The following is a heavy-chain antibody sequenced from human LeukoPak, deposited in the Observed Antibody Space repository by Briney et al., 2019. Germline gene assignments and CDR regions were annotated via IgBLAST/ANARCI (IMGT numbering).Heavy chain of an antibody. J-gene: IGHJ4*02. V-gene: IGHV4-34*01. CDR2: VSHSGIT. Sequence: LRLSCAASGFTFRNYWMGWIRQPPGKGLEWIGEVSHSGITNYNPSLKSRVTILEDTSKNQVSLKLTSVTAADTAVYYCARKQWLGPIDYWGQGTLVTVSS. D-gene: IGHD6-19*01. CDR1: GFTFRNYW. CDR3: ARKQWLGPIDY.